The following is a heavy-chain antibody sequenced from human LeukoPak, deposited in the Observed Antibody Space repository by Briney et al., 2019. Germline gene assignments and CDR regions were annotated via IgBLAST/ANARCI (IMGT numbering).Heavy chain of an antibody. V-gene: IGHV4-4*02. CDR2: IYHSGST. D-gene: IGHD6-19*01. CDR3: ARYDVGWYYFDY. Sequence: PSGTLSLTCAVSGGSISSSNWWSWVRPPPEKGLEWIGEIYHSGSTNYNPSLKSPVTISVDKSKNQFSLKLSSVTAADTAVYYCARYDVGWYYFDYWGQGTLVTVSS. J-gene: IGHJ4*02. CDR1: GGSISSSNW.